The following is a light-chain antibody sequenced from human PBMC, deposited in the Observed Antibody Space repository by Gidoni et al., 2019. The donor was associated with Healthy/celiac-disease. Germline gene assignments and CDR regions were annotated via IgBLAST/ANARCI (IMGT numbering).Light chain of an antibody. Sequence: IVLTQSPGPLSSSPGERATPTCRASQSVSSSYLAWYQQKPGQAPRLLIYGASSRATGIPDRFSGSGSGTDFTLTISRLEPEDFAVYYCQQYGSSPWTFGQGTKVEIK. J-gene: IGKJ1*01. CDR2: GAS. CDR3: QQYGSSPWT. V-gene: IGKV3-20*01. CDR1: QSVSSSY.